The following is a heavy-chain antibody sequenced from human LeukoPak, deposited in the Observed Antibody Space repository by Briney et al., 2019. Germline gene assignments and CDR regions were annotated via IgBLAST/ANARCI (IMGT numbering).Heavy chain of an antibody. CDR2: ISSSSSYI. D-gene: IGHD3-10*01. J-gene: IGHJ6*03. V-gene: IGHV3-21*01. CDR3: ARVGYGSGSYFRYLDYYYYYMDV. CDR1: GFTFSSYS. Sequence: GGSLRLSCAASGFTFSSYSMNWVRQAPGKGLEWVSSISSSSSYIYYADSVKGRFTISRDNAKNSLYLQMNSLRAEDTAVYYCARVGYGSGSYFRYLDYYYYYMDVWGKGTTVTISS.